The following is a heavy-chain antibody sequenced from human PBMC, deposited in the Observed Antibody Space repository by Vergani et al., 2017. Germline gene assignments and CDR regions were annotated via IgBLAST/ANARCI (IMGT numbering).Heavy chain of an antibody. CDR1: GFTLSSHA. V-gene: IGHV3-33*01. CDR3: ARFGYVAHGVCYMTDYYYMDV. CDR2: IWYDGSKE. J-gene: IGHJ6*03. D-gene: IGHD2-8*01. Sequence: QVQLEESGGGVVQPGRSLRLSCAGSGFTLSSHAMHWVRQAPGKGLEWVAFIWYDGSKEYYADSVKGRFPISRDNSKNTLYLQMNNLRAADTAVYYCARFGYVAHGVCYMTDYYYMDVGRGGTAV.